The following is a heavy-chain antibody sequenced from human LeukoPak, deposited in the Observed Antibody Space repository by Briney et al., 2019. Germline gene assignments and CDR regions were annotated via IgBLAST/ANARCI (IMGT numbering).Heavy chain of an antibody. CDR1: GFTVSSNY. J-gene: IGHJ4*02. Sequence: GGSLRLSCAASGFTVSSNYMSWVRQAPGKGLEWISYISSSGSTVYYADSVKGRFTISRDNAKNSLYLQMNSLRAEDTAVYYCARKRARGLDYWGQRTLGSISS. CDR2: ISSSGSTV. CDR3: ARKRARGLDY. D-gene: IGHD3-10*01. V-gene: IGHV3-11*04.